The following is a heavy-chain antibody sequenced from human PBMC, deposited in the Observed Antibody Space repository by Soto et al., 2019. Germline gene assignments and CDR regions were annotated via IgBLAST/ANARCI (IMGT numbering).Heavy chain of an antibody. J-gene: IGHJ4*02. V-gene: IGHV1-3*05. Sequence: QVQLVQSGAEEKKPGASVKVSCKASGYTFTGYAMHWVRQAPGQRLEWMGWINAGNGNTKYSQKFQGRVTITRDTSASTAYVELISLRSEDTALYYCARAVAVPADFDYWGQGTLVTVSS. D-gene: IGHD5-12*01. CDR1: GYTFTGYA. CDR3: ARAVAVPADFDY. CDR2: INAGNGNT.